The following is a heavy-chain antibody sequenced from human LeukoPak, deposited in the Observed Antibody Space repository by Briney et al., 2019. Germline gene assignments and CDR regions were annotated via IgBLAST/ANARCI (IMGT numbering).Heavy chain of an antibody. J-gene: IGHJ4*02. V-gene: IGHV3-23*01. D-gene: IGHD5-12*01. CDR1: GFTFSSYA. Sequence: GGSLRLSCTTSGFTFSSYALSWVRQAPGKGLEWVSGIRVSGSTYYPDSVTGRFTISRDNSENTLYLQMSGLRAEDTAIYYCAKEHSGWDHFDHWGQGTLVTVSS. CDR2: IRVSGST. CDR3: AKEHSGWDHFDH.